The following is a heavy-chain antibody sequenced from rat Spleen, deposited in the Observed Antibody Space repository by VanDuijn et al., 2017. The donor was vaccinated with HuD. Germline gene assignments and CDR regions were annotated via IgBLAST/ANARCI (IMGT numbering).Heavy chain of an antibody. D-gene: IGHD1-4*01. CDR3: AREAGIPFHYFDY. J-gene: IGHJ2*01. Sequence: EVQLVESGRGLVQPGRSLKLSCAASGFTFSDHNMAWVRQAPRKGLEWVATISYDGGSTYYRDSVKGRFTISRDNAKSTLYLQMDSLRSEETATYYCAREAGIPFHYFDYWGQGVMVTVSS. CDR1: GFTFSDHN. CDR2: ISYDGGST. V-gene: IGHV5-7*01.